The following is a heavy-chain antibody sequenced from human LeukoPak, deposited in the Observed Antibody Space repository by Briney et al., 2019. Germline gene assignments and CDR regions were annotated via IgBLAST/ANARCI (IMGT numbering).Heavy chain of an antibody. CDR1: GFTFSNYG. Sequence: PGGSLRLSCAASGFTFSNYGMHWVRQAPGKGLEWVAVIWYDGSNKYYADSVKGRFTISRDNSKNTLYLQMNSLRAEDTAVYYCARPITSYYYYGMDVWGQGTTVTVSS. V-gene: IGHV3-33*01. J-gene: IGHJ6*02. D-gene: IGHD3-10*01. CDR3: ARPITSYYYYGMDV. CDR2: IWYDGSNK.